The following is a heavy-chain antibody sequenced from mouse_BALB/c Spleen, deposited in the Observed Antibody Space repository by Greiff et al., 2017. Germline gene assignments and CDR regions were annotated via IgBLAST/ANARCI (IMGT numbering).Heavy chain of an antibody. CDR3: AREGYYYGSSPYYFDY. V-gene: IGHV5-6-5*01. CDR1: GFTFSSYA. J-gene: IGHJ2*01. CDR2: ISSGGST. D-gene: IGHD1-1*01. Sequence: EVQLVESGGGLVKPGGSLKLSCAASGFTFSSYAMSWVRQTPEKRLEWVASISSGGSTYYPDSVKGRFTISRDNARNILYLQMSSLRSEDTAMYYCAREGYYYGSSPYYFDYWGQGTTLTVSS.